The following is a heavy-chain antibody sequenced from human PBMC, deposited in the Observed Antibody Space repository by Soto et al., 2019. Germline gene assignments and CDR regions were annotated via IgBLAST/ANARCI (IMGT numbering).Heavy chain of an antibody. CDR2: ISYDGSNK. Sequence: GGSLRLSCAASGFTFSSYGMHWVRQAPGKGLEWVAVISYDGSNKYYADSVKGRFTISRDNSKNTLYLQMNSLRAEDTAVYYCAKGVRRDGYNLFDYWGQGTLVTVSS. V-gene: IGHV3-30*18. CDR1: GFTFSSYG. CDR3: AKGVRRDGYNLFDY. D-gene: IGHD5-12*01. J-gene: IGHJ4*02.